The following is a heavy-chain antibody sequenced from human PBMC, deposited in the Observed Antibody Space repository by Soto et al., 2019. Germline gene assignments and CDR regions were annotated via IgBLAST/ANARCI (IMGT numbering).Heavy chain of an antibody. CDR2: ISGSAAST. J-gene: IGHJ3*02. Sequence: LRLSCGASGFTFSSYAMNWVRQAPGTGLEWVSAISGSAASTYYADSVKGRFTISRDNSKNTLFLQMDGLRAEDTAVYFCAKQTTMVVVTTGDAFDIWGRGTMVTVSS. CDR3: AKQTTMVVVTTGDAFDI. D-gene: IGHD2-21*02. V-gene: IGHV3-23*01. CDR1: GFTFSSYA.